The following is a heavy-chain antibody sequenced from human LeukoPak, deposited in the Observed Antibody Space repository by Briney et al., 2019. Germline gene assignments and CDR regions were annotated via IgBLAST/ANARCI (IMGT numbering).Heavy chain of an antibody. CDR2: IYYSGST. CDR1: GGSISSSSYY. J-gene: IGHJ5*02. CDR3: ARARGSRAAAGINWFDP. Sequence: SETLSLTCTASGGSISSSSYYWGWIRQPPGKGLEWIGSIYYSGSTYYNPSLKSRVTISVDTSKNQFSLKLSSVTAADTAVYYCARARGSRAAAGINWFDPWGQGTLVTVSS. V-gene: IGHV4-39*01. D-gene: IGHD6-13*01.